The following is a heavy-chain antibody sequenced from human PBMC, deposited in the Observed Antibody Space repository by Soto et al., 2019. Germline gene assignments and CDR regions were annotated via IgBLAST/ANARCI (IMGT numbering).Heavy chain of an antibody. CDR1: GGSISSGGYS. CDR2: IYHSGST. J-gene: IGHJ5*02. Sequence: SETLSLTCAVSGGSISSGGYSWSWIRQPPGKGLEWIGYIYHSGSTYYNPSLKSRVTISVDRSKNQFSLKLSSVTAADTAVYYCARGRIDVVVVADGNWFDPWGQGTLVTVSS. CDR3: ARGRIDVVVVADGNWFDP. D-gene: IGHD2-15*01. V-gene: IGHV4-30-2*01.